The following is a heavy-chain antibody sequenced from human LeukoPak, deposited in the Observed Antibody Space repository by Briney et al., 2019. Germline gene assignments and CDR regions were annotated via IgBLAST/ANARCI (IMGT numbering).Heavy chain of an antibody. CDR2: INPSGGST. J-gene: IGHJ4*02. D-gene: IGHD1-1*01. Sequence: ASVKVSCKASGYTFTSYYMHCVRQAPGQGLKLMEIINPSGGSTSYEQKFQGRVTMTRDTSTSTVYMELSSLRSEDTAVYYCARDESRVQDQTQIDYWGQGTLVTVSS. CDR3: ARDESRVQDQTQIDY. V-gene: IGHV1-46*01. CDR1: GYTFTSYY.